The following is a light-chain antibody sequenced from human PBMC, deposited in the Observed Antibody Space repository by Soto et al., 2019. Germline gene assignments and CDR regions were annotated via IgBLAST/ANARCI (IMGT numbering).Light chain of an antibody. CDR2: AIS. V-gene: IGKV3-20*01. CDR3: KQYSNSPWP. CDR1: QSVTGTY. Sequence: DIVLTQSPGTLSLSPGESAALSCRASQSVTGTYLAWYRQKPGQAPRLLIYAISTRAAGIPDRFSGSGSGTDFTLSITRLEPEDSAVYYCKQYSNSPWPFGQGTRVEI. J-gene: IGKJ1*01.